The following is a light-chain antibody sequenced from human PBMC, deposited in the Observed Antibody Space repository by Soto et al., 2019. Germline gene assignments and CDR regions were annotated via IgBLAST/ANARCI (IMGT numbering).Light chain of an antibody. V-gene: IGLV3-1*01. CDR1: KLGDKY. CDR3: QAWDSGTVV. Sequence: SYELTQPPSVSVSPGQTASITCSGDKLGDKYACWYQQKPGQSPVLVIHQDSKRPSGIPERFSGSNSGDTATLTISGTQAMDEADYYCQAWDSGTVVFGGGTKVTVL. J-gene: IGLJ2*01. CDR2: QDS.